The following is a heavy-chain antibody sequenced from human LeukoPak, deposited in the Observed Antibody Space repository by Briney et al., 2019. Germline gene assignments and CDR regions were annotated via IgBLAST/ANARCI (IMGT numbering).Heavy chain of an antibody. V-gene: IGHV6-1*01. J-gene: IGHJ3*02. Sequence: SQTLSLPCAISGDSASSNSAVWKWISRSPSRGLEWLERKYCRSKWYNDYAVSMKSRITINPDTSKNQFSLRLNSVTPEDTAVYYCARDFPYSSSWSPPGAFDIWGQGTMVTVSS. CDR3: ARDFPYSSSWSPPGAFDI. CDR2: KYCRSKWYN. D-gene: IGHD6-13*01. CDR1: GDSASSNSAV.